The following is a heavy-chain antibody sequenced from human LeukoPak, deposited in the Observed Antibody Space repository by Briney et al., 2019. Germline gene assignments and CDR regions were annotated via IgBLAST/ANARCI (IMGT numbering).Heavy chain of an antibody. CDR3: ARGVGSGSRLRAGDY. CDR2: IYSGGST. CDR1: GFTFNSFA. Sequence: PGGSLRLSCAASGFTFNSFAMTWVRQAPGKGLEWVSVIYSGGSTYYADSVKGRFTISRDNSKNTLYLQMNSLRAEDTAVYYCARGVGSGSRLRAGDYWGQGTLVTVSS. J-gene: IGHJ4*02. V-gene: IGHV3-53*01. D-gene: IGHD1-26*01.